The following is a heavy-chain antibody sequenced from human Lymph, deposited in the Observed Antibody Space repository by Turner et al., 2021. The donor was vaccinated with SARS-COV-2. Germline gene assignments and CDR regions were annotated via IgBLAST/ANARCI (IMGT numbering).Heavy chain of an antibody. D-gene: IGHD3-9*01. CDR1: GYTVTRYD. J-gene: IGHJ5*02. Sequence: QVQLVQSGAEVKKPGTSVTVSCMASGYTVTRYDINWVRQATGQGLEWMGWMDPNSGNTGYAQKFQGRVTMTRNTSISTAYMELSSLRSEDTAVYYCARAAQLTVWFDPWGQGTLVTVSS. CDR3: ARAAQLTVWFDP. V-gene: IGHV1-8*01. CDR2: MDPNSGNT.